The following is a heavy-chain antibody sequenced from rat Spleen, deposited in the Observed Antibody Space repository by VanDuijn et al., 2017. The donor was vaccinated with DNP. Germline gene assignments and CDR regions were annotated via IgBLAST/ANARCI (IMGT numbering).Heavy chain of an antibody. CDR3: AQIEQLRFAY. D-gene: IGHD1-10*01. CDR1: GFTFSNYG. V-gene: IGHV5S13*01. J-gene: IGHJ3*01. CDR2: ISPSGGST. Sequence: EVQLVESGGGLVQPGRSLKLSCAASGFTFSNYGMAWVRQAPTKGLEWVASISPSGGSTYYRDSVKGRFTISRDNAKSTLYLQMDSLRSEDTATYYCAQIEQLRFAYWGQGTLVTVSS.